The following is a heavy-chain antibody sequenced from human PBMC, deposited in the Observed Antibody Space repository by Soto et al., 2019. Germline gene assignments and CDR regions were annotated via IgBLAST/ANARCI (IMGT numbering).Heavy chain of an antibody. CDR3: AKVEGDYGDYSRPFYYGMDV. D-gene: IGHD4-17*01. CDR2: ISGSAGST. J-gene: IGHJ6*02. Sequence: EVQLLESGGGLVQPGGSLRLSCAASGITFSNYAMSWVRQAPGKGLEWVSGISGSAGSTYYTDSVKGRFTISRDNSKNTVYLQMNSLRAEDTAVYYCAKVEGDYGDYSRPFYYGMDVWGQGTTVTVSS. V-gene: IGHV3-23*01. CDR1: GITFSNYA.